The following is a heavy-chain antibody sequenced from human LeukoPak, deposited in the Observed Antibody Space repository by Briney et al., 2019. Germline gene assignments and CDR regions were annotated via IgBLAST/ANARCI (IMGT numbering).Heavy chain of an antibody. J-gene: IGHJ4*02. CDR3: ARANFLYCSSTTCLFDY. CDR1: GYTFTSYG. D-gene: IGHD2-2*01. Sequence: ASVKVSCKASGYTFTSYGISWVRQAPGQGLEWMGWISAYNGNTNYAQKLQGRVTMTTDTSISTAHMEVSRLRSDDTAVYYCARANFLYCSSTTCLFDYWGQGTLVTVSS. CDR2: ISAYNGNT. V-gene: IGHV1-18*04.